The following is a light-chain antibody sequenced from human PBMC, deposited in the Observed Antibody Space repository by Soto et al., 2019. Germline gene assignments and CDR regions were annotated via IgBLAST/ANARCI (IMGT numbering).Light chain of an antibody. J-gene: IGKJ1*01. Sequence: EIVLTQSPGTLSLSPGERATLSCRASQSVSSSYLAWYQQKPGQAPRLLIFGASSRATGIPDGFSGSGSGTNFTLTISRLEPEDYAAYYCQQYGSSPQTFGQGTKVEIK. CDR3: QQYGSSPQT. CDR2: GAS. V-gene: IGKV3-20*01. CDR1: QSVSSSY.